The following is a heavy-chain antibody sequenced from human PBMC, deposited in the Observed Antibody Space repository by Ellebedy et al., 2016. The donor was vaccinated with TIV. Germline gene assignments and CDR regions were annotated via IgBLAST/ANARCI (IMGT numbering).Heavy chain of an antibody. CDR2: IYYSGST. J-gene: IGHJ4*02. V-gene: IGHV4-39*07. Sequence: MPSETLSLTCTVSGGSISSSSYYWGWIRQPPGKGLEWIGSIYYSGSTYYNPSLKSRVTISVDTSKHQFSLKLSSVTAADTAVYYCARVRGVVVVAIDYWGQGTLVTVSS. D-gene: IGHD2-15*01. CDR3: ARVRGVVVVAIDY. CDR1: GGSISSSSYY.